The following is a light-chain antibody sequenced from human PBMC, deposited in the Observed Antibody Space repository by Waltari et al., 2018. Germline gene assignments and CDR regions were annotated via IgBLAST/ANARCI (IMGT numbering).Light chain of an antibody. J-gene: IGLJ2*01. V-gene: IGLV2-11*01. CDR2: DVN. CDR3: SSYADTNTAL. CDR1: SSDIGGYKY. Sequence: QAALTQPPSVSGSPGQSVTISCTGTSSDIGGYKYVSWYQQHPGKAPKLMIYDVNKRPSGVSDRFSGSKSGNTSSLTISGLQAENEADYYCSSYADTNTALFGGGTRLTVL.